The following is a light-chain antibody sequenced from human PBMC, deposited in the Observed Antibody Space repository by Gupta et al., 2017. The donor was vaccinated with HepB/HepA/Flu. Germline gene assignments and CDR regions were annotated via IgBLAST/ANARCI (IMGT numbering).Light chain of an antibody. V-gene: IGLV1-44*01. CDR1: NPNVGSNN. CDR3: ETWDDSLDGRV. J-gene: IGLJ3*02. CDR2: SNS. Sequence: QSALTQPPSASETPGQRVTISCSGSNPNVGSNNVNWYQQFPGTAPKLIIYSNSHRPSGVPDRFTASKSGTSAYLDISGLQSEDEAEYYCETWDDSLDGRVFGGGTKVTVL.